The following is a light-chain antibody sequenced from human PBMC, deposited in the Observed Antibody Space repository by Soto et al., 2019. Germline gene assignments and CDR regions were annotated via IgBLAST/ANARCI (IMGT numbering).Light chain of an antibody. CDR1: SSNIGSNY. CDR3: AAWDDSLSAPWV. V-gene: IGLV1-47*01. CDR2: RNN. J-gene: IGLJ3*02. Sequence: QSVLTQPPSASGTPGQRVTISCSGSSSNIGSNYVYWYQQLPGMAPKLLIYRNNQRPSGVPDRFSGSKSGTSASLAISGLRSEDEADYYCAAWDDSLSAPWVFGGGTKLTVL.